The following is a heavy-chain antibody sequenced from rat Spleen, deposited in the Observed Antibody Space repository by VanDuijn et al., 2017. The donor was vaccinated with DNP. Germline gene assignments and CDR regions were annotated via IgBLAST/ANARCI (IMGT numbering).Heavy chain of an antibody. Sequence: EVKLVESGGGLVQPGRSLKLSCAASGFNFNDYWMGWVRQAPGKGLEWIGEINEDSSIMNYTPSLKDKISFSRDNVQNTLYLHMSKLGSEDTGIYYCVTRGDPYDNWFAYWGRGTLVTVSS. J-gene: IGHJ3*01. CDR2: INEDSSIM. D-gene: IGHD4-2*01. V-gene: IGHV4-2*01. CDR1: GFNFNDYW. CDR3: VTRGDPYDNWFAY.